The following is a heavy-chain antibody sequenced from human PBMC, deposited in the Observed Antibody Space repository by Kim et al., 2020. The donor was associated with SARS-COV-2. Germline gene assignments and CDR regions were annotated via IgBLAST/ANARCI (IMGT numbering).Heavy chain of an antibody. D-gene: IGHD3-16*02. CDR1: GFTFSSYE. J-gene: IGHJ3*02. Sequence: GGSLRLSCAASGFTFSSYEMNWVRQAPGKGLEWVSYISSSGSTIYYADSVKGRFTISRDNAKNSLYLQMNSLRAEDTAVYYCARFHPPLGELSLYRGVGAFDIWGQGTMVTVSS. CDR3: ARFHPPLGELSLYRGVGAFDI. CDR2: ISSSGSTI. V-gene: IGHV3-48*03.